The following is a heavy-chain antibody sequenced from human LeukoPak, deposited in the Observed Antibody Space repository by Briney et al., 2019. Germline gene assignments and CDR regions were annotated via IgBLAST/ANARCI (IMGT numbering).Heavy chain of an antibody. CDR1: GYTFTSYD. CDR2: MNPNSGNT. D-gene: IGHD2-2*01. J-gene: IGHJ6*03. CDR3: ARGNDIVVVPAAQFYYYYMDV. V-gene: IGHV1-8*01. Sequence: ASVEVSCKASGYTFTSYDINWVRQATGQGLEWMGWMNPNSGNTGYAQKFQGRVTMTRNTSISTAYMELSSLRSEDTAVYYCARGNDIVVVPAAQFYYYYMDVWGKGTTVTVSS.